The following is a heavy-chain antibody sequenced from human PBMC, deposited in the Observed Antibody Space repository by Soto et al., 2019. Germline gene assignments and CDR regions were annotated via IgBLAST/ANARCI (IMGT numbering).Heavy chain of an antibody. Sequence: QITSKESGPALVKPTQTLTLTCTFSGFSLSTSGVGVGWIRQPPGEALEWLALIYWDDYKHFSPSLESRLTITKDTSKNQVVLTMTNMDPVDTATYYCVHKGGGDRILDYWGQGTLVTVSS. CDR3: VHKGGGDRILDY. V-gene: IGHV2-5*02. CDR1: GFSLSTSGVG. J-gene: IGHJ4*02. CDR2: IYWDDYK. D-gene: IGHD3-16*01.